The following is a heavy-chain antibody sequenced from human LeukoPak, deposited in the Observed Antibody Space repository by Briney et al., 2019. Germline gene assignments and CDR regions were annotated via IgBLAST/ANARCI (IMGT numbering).Heavy chain of an antibody. J-gene: IGHJ5*02. V-gene: IGHV4-59*01. CDR2: IYRTGST. D-gene: IGHD6-19*01. Sequence: SETLSLTCTVSGGSISSYYWSWSRRPPGKGLGSIGDIYRTGSTNYPPYLKSTVTITPDTSKNQFSLRLTSVTAADTAVYYCAREGTYGWYNWFDPWGQGTLVTVSS. CDR3: AREGTYGWYNWFDP. CDR1: GGSISSYY.